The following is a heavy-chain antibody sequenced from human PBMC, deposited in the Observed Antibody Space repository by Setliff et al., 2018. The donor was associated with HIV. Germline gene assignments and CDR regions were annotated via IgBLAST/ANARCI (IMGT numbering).Heavy chain of an antibody. J-gene: IGHJ4*02. CDR3: ARLSGGMVPNY. CDR2: IHHSGTA. V-gene: IGHV4-39*01. CDR1: GGSITRTPYY. D-gene: IGHD3-10*01. Sequence: SENLSLTCTVSGGSITRTPYYWGWIRQPPGKGLEWIGSIHHSGTAYDNPSLKSRVTISVDPSKNQILLRLSSVTAADTAVYYCARLSGGMVPNYWGQGTLVTVSS.